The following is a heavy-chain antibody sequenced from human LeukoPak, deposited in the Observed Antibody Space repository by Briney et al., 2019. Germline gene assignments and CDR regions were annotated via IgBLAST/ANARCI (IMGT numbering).Heavy chain of an antibody. V-gene: IGHV1-69*06. Sequence: SVKVSCKASGGTFSSYAISWVRQAPGQGPEWMGGIIPIFGTANYAQKFQGRVTITADKSTSTAYMELSSLRSEDTAVYYCARASDDYGDVPGGYYYYMDVWGKGTTVTVSS. CDR1: GGTFSSYA. CDR3: ARASDDYGDVPGGYYYYMDV. CDR2: IIPIFGTA. J-gene: IGHJ6*03. D-gene: IGHD4-17*01.